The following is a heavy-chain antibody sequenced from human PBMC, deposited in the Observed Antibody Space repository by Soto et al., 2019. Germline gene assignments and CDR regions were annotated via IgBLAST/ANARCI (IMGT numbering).Heavy chain of an antibody. J-gene: IGHJ4*02. D-gene: IGHD2-2*01. CDR2: ISGSGGSP. CDR3: AKAGCSSATCYVPDY. V-gene: IGHV3-23*01. CDR1: GFSFSSYT. Sequence: EVQLLQSGGGLVQPGESLRLSCAASGFSFSSYTMTWVRQAPGKGLEWVSVISGSGGSPYHADSVQGRFTISRDNPKNTLYLQMNSLRAEDTAIYYCAKAGCSSATCYVPDYWGQGTLVTVSS.